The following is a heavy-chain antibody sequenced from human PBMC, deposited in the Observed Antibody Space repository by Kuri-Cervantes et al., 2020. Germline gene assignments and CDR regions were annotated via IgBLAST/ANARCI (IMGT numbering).Heavy chain of an antibody. V-gene: IGHV3-53*01. J-gene: IGHJ4*02. Sequence: GESLKIYCAASGFIVSSNYMSWVRQAPGKGLEWVSVIYSGGSTYYADSVKGRITITRDNSKNTLYLQKNSLKAEDTAVYYCARTYYDFWSGYYDYWGQGTLVTVSS. CDR3: ARTYYDFWSGYYDY. D-gene: IGHD3-3*01. CDR2: IYSGGST. CDR1: GFIVSSNY.